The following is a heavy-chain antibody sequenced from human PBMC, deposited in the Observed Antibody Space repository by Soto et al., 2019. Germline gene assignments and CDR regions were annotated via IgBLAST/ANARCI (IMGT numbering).Heavy chain of an antibody. V-gene: IGHV3-23*01. CDR1: GFTFSSYA. D-gene: IGHD3-10*01. Sequence: EVQLLESGGGLVQPGGSLRLSCAASGFTFSSYAMSWVRQAPGKGLEWVSAISGSGGSTYYAASVKGRFTISGDNSKNTLYLQMNSLRAEDTAVYYCAPHLWFGELYYWGQGTLVTVSS. CDR2: ISGSGGST. CDR3: APHLWFGELYY. J-gene: IGHJ4*02.